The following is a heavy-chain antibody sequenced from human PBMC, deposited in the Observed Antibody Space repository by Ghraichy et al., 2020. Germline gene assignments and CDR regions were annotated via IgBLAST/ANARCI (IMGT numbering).Heavy chain of an antibody. CDR3: ARASPNTYYYDSSGYHFDY. D-gene: IGHD3-22*01. CDR2: ISSSSGTI. J-gene: IGHJ4*02. CDR1: GFTFSSYR. Sequence: GGSLRLSCAASGFTFSSYRMNWVRQAPGKGLECVSYISSSSGTIYYADSVRGRFTISRDNAKNSLYLQMNSLRDEDTAVYYCARASPNTYYYDSSGYHFDYWGQGTLVTVSS. V-gene: IGHV3-48*02.